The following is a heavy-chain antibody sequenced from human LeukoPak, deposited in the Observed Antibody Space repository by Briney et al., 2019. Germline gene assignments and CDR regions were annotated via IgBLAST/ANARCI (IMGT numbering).Heavy chain of an antibody. J-gene: IGHJ4*02. Sequence: PGGSLRLSCAASGFPFSNYYMDWVRQAPGQGLEWVGRIRNKASRYTTEYAASVKGRFTISRDVSKNSLYLQMNSLKTEDTAVYYCAGSVSGTWPYWGQGTLVTVSS. CDR2: IRNKASRYTT. V-gene: IGHV3-72*01. CDR3: AGSVSGTWPY. D-gene: IGHD2-15*01. CDR1: GFPFSNYY.